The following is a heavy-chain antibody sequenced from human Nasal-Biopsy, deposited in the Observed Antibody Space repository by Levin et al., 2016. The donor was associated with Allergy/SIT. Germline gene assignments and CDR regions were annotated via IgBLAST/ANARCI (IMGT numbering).Heavy chain of an antibody. CDR3: ATGSDDILTLDH. V-gene: IGHV3-66*01. CDR2: IYRNGNT. D-gene: IGHD3-9*01. CDR1: GFIVSQFY. J-gene: IGHJ4*02. Sequence: GGSLRLSCAASGFIVSQFYMSWVRHSPAKGLEWVSIIYRNGNTYYGDSVKGRFTISRDDSGNTLYLHMNNVRADDSALYYCATGSDDILTLDHWGPGALVTVSS.